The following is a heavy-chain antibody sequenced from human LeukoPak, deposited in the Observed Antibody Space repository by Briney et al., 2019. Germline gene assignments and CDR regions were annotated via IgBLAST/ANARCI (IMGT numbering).Heavy chain of an antibody. CDR2: IYYSGST. D-gene: IGHD2-2*01. V-gene: IGHV4-59*01. CDR1: GGSFSGYY. CDR3: ALYCSSTSCYYGFDAFDI. Sequence: SETLSLTCAVYGGSFSGYYWSWIRQPPGKGLEWIGYIYYSGSTNYNPSLKSRVTISVDTSKNQFSLKLSSVTAADTAVYYCALYCSSTSCYYGFDAFDIWGQGTMVTVSS. J-gene: IGHJ3*02.